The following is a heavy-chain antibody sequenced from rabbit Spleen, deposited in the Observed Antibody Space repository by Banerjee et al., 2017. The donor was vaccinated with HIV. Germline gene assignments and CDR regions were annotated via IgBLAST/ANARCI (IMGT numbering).Heavy chain of an antibody. V-gene: IGHV1S45*01. CDR3: GRGYYTYGGDGGVYAPFYFNL. CDR1: GFSFSNNYY. Sequence: QEQLEESGGGLVQPEGSLTLTCTASGFSFSNNYYMCWVRQAPGKGLEWIGCIYTGDASTYYASWVNGRFTISKTSSTTVTLQMTALTAADTATYFCGRGYYTYGGDGGVYAPFYFNLWGQGTLVTVS. CDR2: IYTGDAST. D-gene: IGHD6-1*01. J-gene: IGHJ4*01.